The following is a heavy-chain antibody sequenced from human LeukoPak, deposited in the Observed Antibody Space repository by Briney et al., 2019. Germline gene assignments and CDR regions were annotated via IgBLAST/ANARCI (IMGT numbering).Heavy chain of an antibody. CDR3: ARDGGGDGYNYPYFDY. V-gene: IGHV1-69*04. CDR2: IIPILGIA. J-gene: IGHJ4*02. CDR1: GGTFSSYA. Sequence: ASVKVSCKASGGTFSSYAISWVRQAPGQGLEWMGRIIPILGIANYAQKFQGRVTITADKSTSTAYMELSSLRSEDTAVYYCARDGGGDGYNYPYFDYWGQGTLVTVSS. D-gene: IGHD5-24*01.